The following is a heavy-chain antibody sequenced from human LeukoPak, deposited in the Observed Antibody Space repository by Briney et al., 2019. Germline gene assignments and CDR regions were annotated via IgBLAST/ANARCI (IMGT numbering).Heavy chain of an antibody. CDR3: ASALGDYGDYFDY. D-gene: IGHD4-17*01. J-gene: IGHJ4*02. Sequence: GSSVKVSCKASGGTFSSYAISWVRQAPGQGLDWMGGIIPIFGTANYAQKFQGRVTITTDESTSTAYMELSSLRSEDTAVYYCASALGDYGDYFDYWGQGTLVTVSS. V-gene: IGHV1-69*05. CDR1: GGTFSSYA. CDR2: IIPIFGTA.